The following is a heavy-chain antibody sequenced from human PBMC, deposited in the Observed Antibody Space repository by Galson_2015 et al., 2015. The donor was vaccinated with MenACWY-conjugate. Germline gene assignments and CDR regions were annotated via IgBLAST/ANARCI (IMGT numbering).Heavy chain of an antibody. CDR1: GVTFSDYY. J-gene: IGHJ4*02. D-gene: IGHD2/OR15-2a*01. V-gene: IGHV3-11*01. CDR2: ISSGGSSI. CDR3: AREGGASKEFDY. Sequence: FLRRGCTASGVTFSDYYVSWIRQAPGLRLVGASYISSGGSSIKHAEFGKVRFPITRDNAKNSQYLQMDSLRAEDPAVYYCAREGGASKEFDYWGQGTLVTVSS.